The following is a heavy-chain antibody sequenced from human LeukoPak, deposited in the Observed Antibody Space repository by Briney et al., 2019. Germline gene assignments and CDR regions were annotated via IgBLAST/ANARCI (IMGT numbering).Heavy chain of an antibody. CDR2: ISGSGGST. CDR3: AKGYSSGWLDAFDI. CDR1: GFTFSSYA. Sequence: GGSLRLSCAASGFTFSSYAMSWVRQAPGKGLEWVSAISGSGGSTYYAESVKGRFTISRDNSKPTLYLQMNRLRAENTAVYYCAKGYSSGWLDAFDIWGQGTMVTVSS. J-gene: IGHJ3*02. V-gene: IGHV3-23*01. D-gene: IGHD6-19*01.